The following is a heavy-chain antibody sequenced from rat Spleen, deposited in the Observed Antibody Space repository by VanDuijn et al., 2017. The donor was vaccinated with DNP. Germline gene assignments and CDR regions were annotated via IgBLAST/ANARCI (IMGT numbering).Heavy chain of an antibody. CDR3: ASWSPIAPISTSNY. D-gene: IGHD1-2*01. J-gene: IGHJ2*01. Sequence: EVQLVESGGDLVQPGRSLKLSCVASGFTFNHYWMAWIRQVPGKGLEWVTSITGSGGNTYYPDSVKGRFTISRDNAENTVYLQMNSLRSEDTATYFCASWSPIAPISTSNYWGQGVMVTVSS. V-gene: IGHV5-58*01. CDR1: GFTFNHYW. CDR2: ITGSGGNT.